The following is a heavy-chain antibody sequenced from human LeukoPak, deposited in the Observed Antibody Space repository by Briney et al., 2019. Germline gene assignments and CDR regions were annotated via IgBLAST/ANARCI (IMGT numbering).Heavy chain of an antibody. CDR1: GFTFSNYN. D-gene: IGHD3-22*01. V-gene: IGHV3-48*01. Sequence: GGSLRLSCAASGFTFSNYNMNWVRQAPGKGLEWVSYISSSSSTIYYADSVKGRFTISRDNAKNSLYLQMNSLRAEDTAVYYCTRRYNYDSSGYYYVRDAFDIWGQGTMVTVSS. J-gene: IGHJ3*02. CDR2: ISSSSSTI. CDR3: TRRYNYDSSGYYYVRDAFDI.